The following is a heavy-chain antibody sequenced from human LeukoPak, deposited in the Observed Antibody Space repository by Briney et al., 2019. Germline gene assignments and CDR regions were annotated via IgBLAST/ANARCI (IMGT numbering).Heavy chain of an antibody. J-gene: IGHJ4*02. CDR2: ISGSGGST. Sequence: TGGSLRLSCAASGFSFSSYAMSWVRQAPGRGLEWVSAISGSGGSTYYADSVKGRFTISRDNSKNTLYLQMNSLRAEDTAVYYCAKDLYYYYGSGGFYYWAQGTLVTVSS. D-gene: IGHD3-10*01. CDR3: AKDLYYYYGSGGFYY. V-gene: IGHV3-23*01. CDR1: GFSFSSYA.